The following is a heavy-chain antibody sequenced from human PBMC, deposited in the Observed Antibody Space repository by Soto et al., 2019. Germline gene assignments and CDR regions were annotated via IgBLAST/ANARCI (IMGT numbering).Heavy chain of an antibody. V-gene: IGHV4-30-4*01. D-gene: IGHD3-16*02. CDR1: GGSISSGDYY. CDR2: IYYSGST. CDR3: ARGSVCRGVIVEYFDY. Sequence: SETLSLTCTVSGGSISSGDYYWSWIRQPPGKGLEWIGYIYYSGSTYYNPSLKSRVTISVDTSKNQFSLKLSSVTAADTAVYYCARGSVCRGVIVEYFDYWGQGTLVTVSS. J-gene: IGHJ4*02.